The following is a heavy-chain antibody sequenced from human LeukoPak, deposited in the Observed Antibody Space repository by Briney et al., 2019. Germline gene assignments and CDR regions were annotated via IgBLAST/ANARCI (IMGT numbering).Heavy chain of an antibody. CDR2: IYYSGST. CDR3: ARELVAPYYYYYYMDV. Sequence: SETLSLTCTVSGGSISSHYWSWIRQPPGKGLEGIGYIYYSGSTNYNPSLKSRVTISVDTSKNQFSLKLSSVTAADTAVYYCARELVAPYYYYYYMDVWGKGTTVTVSS. D-gene: IGHD2-15*01. V-gene: IGHV4-59*11. CDR1: GGSISSHY. J-gene: IGHJ6*03.